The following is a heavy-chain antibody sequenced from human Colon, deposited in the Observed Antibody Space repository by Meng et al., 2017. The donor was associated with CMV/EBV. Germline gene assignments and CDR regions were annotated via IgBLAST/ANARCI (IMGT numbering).Heavy chain of an antibody. D-gene: IGHD5-12*01. J-gene: IGHJ4*02. Sequence: QIHLKESCPTRVKPTQTLTLPCTFSGVSFTTEYAGVVRLLHPPGKDLEWLALIYWDTDTRSSPYLKTRLTITRDTSKIQVILTMTNMDPADTYKYYCVHRSYSGQDDYWGQGALVTVSS. CDR3: VHRSYSGQDDY. CDR2: IYWDTDT. V-gene: IGHV2-5*02. CDR1: GVSFTTEYAG.